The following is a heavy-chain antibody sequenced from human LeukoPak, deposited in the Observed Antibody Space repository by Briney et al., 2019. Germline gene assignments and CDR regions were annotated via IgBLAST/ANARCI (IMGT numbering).Heavy chain of an antibody. CDR1: GGTFSSYA. Sequence: ASVKVSCKASGGTFSSYAISWVRQAPGQGLEWMGGIIPIFGTANYAQKFQGRVTITADESTSTAYMELSSLRSEDTAVYYCAGHVDTAAKYYYYYYMDVWGKGTTVTVSS. D-gene: IGHD5-18*01. V-gene: IGHV1-69*13. CDR3: AGHVDTAAKYYYYYYMDV. CDR2: IIPIFGTA. J-gene: IGHJ6*03.